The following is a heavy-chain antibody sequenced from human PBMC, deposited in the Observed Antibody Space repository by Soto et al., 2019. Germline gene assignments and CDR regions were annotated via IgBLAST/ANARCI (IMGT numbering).Heavy chain of an antibody. V-gene: IGHV4-59*01. D-gene: IGHD2-15*01. CDR2: IYYSGST. Sequence: SETLSLTCTVSGGSISSYYWSWIRQPPGKGLEWIGYIYYSGSTNYNPSLKSRVTISVDTSKNQFSLKLSSVTAADTAVYYCARWSFVVDGVGHYYYYYYMDVWGKGTTVTVSS. CDR3: ARWSFVVDGVGHYYYYYYMDV. J-gene: IGHJ6*03. CDR1: GGSISSYY.